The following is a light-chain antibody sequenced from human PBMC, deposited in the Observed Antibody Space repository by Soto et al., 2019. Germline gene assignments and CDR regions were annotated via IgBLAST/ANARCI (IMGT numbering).Light chain of an antibody. V-gene: IGLV2-14*01. CDR1: SSDVGDYKY. J-gene: IGLJ1*01. CDR2: EVS. Sequence: QSALTQPASVSGAPGQSVTISCTGTSSDVGDYKYVSWYQKHPGRAPKALIYEVSNRPSNVSLRFSGSKSGTTAFLTISGLQADDEAEYYCSSFINRSTIVFGSGTKLTVL. CDR3: SSFINRSTIV.